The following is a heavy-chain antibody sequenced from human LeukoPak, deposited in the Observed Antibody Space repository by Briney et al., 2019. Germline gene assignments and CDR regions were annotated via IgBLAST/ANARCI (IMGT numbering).Heavy chain of an antibody. CDR3: AKVDEKYYYDSSGYPDY. D-gene: IGHD3-22*01. Sequence: PGGSLRLSCAASGFTFSSYSMNWVRQAPGKGLEWVSYISSSSSTIYYADSVKGRFTISEDNAQKSLYLQMSSLRAEDTAVYYCAKVDEKYYYDSSGYPDYWGQGTLVTVSS. CDR2: ISSSSSTI. CDR1: GFTFSSYS. V-gene: IGHV3-48*04. J-gene: IGHJ4*02.